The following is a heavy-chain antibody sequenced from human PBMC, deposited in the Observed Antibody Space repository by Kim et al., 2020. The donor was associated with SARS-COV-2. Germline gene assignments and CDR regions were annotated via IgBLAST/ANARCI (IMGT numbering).Heavy chain of an antibody. D-gene: IGHD1-26*01. V-gene: IGHV4-4*02. J-gene: IGHJ3*02. CDR2: IYHSGST. CDR3: ARLSYGSPDAFDI. CDR1: GGSISSNNW. Sequence: SETLSLTCAVSGGSISSNNWWSWVRQPPGKGLEWIGEIYHSGSTNYNPSLKSRVTISVDKSKNQFSLKLTSVTAADTAVYYCARLSYGSPDAFDIWGQGTMVTVSS.